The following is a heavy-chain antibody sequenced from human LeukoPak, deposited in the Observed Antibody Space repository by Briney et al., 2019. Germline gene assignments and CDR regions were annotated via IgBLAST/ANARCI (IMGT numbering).Heavy chain of an antibody. J-gene: IGHJ4*02. D-gene: IGHD6-19*01. CDR3: AREMTDNSGLEAYFDY. CDR2: ISSTSSYI. V-gene: IGHV3-21*01. CDR1: GFTFSSYS. Sequence: PGGSLRLPCAASGFTFSSYSMNWVRQAPGKGLEWVSSISSTSSYIYYADSVKGRFTISRDNAKNSLYLQMNSLRAEDTAVYYCAREMTDNSGLEAYFDYWGQGTLVTVSS.